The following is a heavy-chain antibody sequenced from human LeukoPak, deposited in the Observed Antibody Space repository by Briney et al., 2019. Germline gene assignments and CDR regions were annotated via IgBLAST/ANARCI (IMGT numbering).Heavy chain of an antibody. Sequence: SETLSLTCAVSGYSISSGYYWGWIRQPPGKGLEWIGSIYHSGSTYYNPSLKSRVTISVDTSKNQFSPKLSSVTAADTAVYYCARGATAMARRLDLWGRGTLVTVSS. CDR2: IYHSGST. J-gene: IGHJ2*01. CDR1: GYSISSGYY. CDR3: ARGATAMARRLDL. D-gene: IGHD5-18*01. V-gene: IGHV4-38-2*01.